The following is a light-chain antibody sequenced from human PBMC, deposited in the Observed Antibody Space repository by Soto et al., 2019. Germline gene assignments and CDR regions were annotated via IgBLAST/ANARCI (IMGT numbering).Light chain of an antibody. CDR2: GAS. V-gene: IGKV3-20*01. CDR3: QQYAGSPRT. CDR1: QSVRSNS. J-gene: IGKJ1*01. Sequence: EIVLTQSPGTLSLSPGERATLSCRASQSVRSNSLAWFQQKPGQAPRLLIYGASSRATGIPDRFTGSGSGADFTLTITRLEPVDFAVYFCQQYAGSPRTFGQGTEVGIK.